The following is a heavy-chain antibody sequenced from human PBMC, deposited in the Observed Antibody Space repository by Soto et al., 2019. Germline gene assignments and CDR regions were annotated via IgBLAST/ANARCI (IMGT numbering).Heavy chain of an antibody. CDR1: GYTFTSYY. CDR3: ARVYYYDSSGYGIDAFDI. J-gene: IGHJ3*02. Sequence: ASVKVSCKAYGYTFTSYYMHWVRQAPGQGLERMGIINPSGGSTSYAQKFQGRVTMTRDTSTSTVYMELSSLRSEDTAVYYCARVYYYDSSGYGIDAFDIWGQATMVTVSS. V-gene: IGHV1-46*01. CDR2: INPSGGST. D-gene: IGHD3-22*01.